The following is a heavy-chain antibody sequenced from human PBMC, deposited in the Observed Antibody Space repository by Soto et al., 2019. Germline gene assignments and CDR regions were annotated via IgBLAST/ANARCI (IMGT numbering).Heavy chain of an antibody. Sequence: SETLSLTCTVSGGSVSSGGYYWSWIRQHPGRGLEWIGYIYYSGSTYYNPSLKSRVTISVDTSKNQFSLKLSSVTAADTAVYYCARFRYFDWSREPYYFDYWGQGTLVTVSS. V-gene: IGHV4-31*03. J-gene: IGHJ4*02. CDR3: ARFRYFDWSREPYYFDY. D-gene: IGHD3-9*01. CDR2: IYYSGST. CDR1: GGSVSSGGYY.